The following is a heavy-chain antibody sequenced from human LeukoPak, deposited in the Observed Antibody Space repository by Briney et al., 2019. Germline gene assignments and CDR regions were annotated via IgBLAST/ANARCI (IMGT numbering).Heavy chain of an antibody. V-gene: IGHV1-69*04. CDR3: AREVWAAAGHNWFDP. D-gene: IGHD6-13*01. J-gene: IGHJ5*02. CDR1: GGTFSSYA. Sequence: GASVKVSCTASGGTFSSYAISWVRQAPGQGLEWMGRIIPIFGIANYAQKFQGRVTITADKSTSTAYMELSSLRSEDTAVYYCAREVWAAAGHNWFDPWGQGTLVTVSS. CDR2: IIPIFGIA.